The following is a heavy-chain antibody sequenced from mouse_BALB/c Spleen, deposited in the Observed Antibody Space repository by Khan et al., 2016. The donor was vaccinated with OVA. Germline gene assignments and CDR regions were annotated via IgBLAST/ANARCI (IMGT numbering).Heavy chain of an antibody. J-gene: IGHJ4*01. CDR1: GYTFTNYG. V-gene: IGHV9-3-1*01. D-gene: IGHD1-1*01. Sequence: QIQLVQSGPELKKPGETVKISCKASGYTFTNYGMNWVKQAPGKGLKWMGWINTYTGEPTYADDFKGRFAFSLETSASTAYLQINNLKNEDTATYFCAREVCYVYAMDYWGQGTSVTVSS. CDR3: AREVCYVYAMDY. CDR2: INTYTGEP.